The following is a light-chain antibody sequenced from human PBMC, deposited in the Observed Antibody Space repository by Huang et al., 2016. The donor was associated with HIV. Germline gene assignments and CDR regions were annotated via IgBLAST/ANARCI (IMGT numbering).Light chain of an antibody. CDR1: QDIANS. J-gene: IGKJ5*01. Sequence: QLTQSPSSLSMSVGDRVIITCQASQDIANSLPWYQHKPGRAPKLLISAASTLQSGVPSRFSGGSAGTYFTLIITNLQPDDFASYYCQQLHSYPITFGRGTRL. CDR3: QQLHSYPIT. CDR2: AAS. V-gene: IGKV1-9*01.